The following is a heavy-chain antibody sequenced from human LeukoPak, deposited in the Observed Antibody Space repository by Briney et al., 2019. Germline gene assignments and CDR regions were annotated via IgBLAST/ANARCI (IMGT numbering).Heavy chain of an antibody. CDR2: ISGSGGST. Sequence: GGSLRLSCAASGFTFSSYAMNWVRQAPGKGLEWVSAISGSGGSTYYTDSVKGRFTISRDNSKNTLYLQMNSLRAEDTAVYYCAKDRGVHYYGSERGLYNWFDPWGQGTLVTVSS. J-gene: IGHJ5*02. V-gene: IGHV3-23*01. CDR1: GFTFSSYA. D-gene: IGHD3-10*01. CDR3: AKDRGVHYYGSERGLYNWFDP.